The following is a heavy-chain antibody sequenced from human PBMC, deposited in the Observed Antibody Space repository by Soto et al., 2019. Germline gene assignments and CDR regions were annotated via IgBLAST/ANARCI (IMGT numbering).Heavy chain of an antibody. Sequence: PGGSLRLSCAASGFTFSTYWMHWLRQRPGEGLVWVSRINPDGTDTAHAVSVRGRFTTSRDNSRNTLYLQMISLRAEDTAIYYCANDPPGIGVHSWGQGTLVTVSS. CDR1: GFTFSTYW. V-gene: IGHV3-74*01. CDR2: INPDGTDT. J-gene: IGHJ4*02. D-gene: IGHD3-3*01. CDR3: ANDPPGIGVHS.